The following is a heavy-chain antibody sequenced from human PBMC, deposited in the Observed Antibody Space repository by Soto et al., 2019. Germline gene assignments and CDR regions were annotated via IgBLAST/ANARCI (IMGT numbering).Heavy chain of an antibody. CDR3: ARVRVVRGEFRLGAYGMDV. D-gene: IGHD3-10*01. V-gene: IGHV1-69*13. Sequence: GASVKVSCKASGGTFSSYAISWVRQAPGQGLEWMGGIIPIFGTANYAQKFQGRVTITADESTSTAYMELSSLRSEDTAVYYCARVRVVRGEFRLGAYGMDVWGQGTTLTVSS. CDR2: IIPIFGTA. J-gene: IGHJ6*02. CDR1: GGTFSSYA.